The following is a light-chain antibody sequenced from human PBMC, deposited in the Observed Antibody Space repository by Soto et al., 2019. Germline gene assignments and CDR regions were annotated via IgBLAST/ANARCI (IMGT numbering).Light chain of an antibody. Sequence: QSVLTQPASVSGSPGQSITISCTGTSSDVGSYNLVSWYQQHPGKAPKLMIYEGSKRPSGVSNRFSGSKSGNTASLTISGLQADDEADYYCCSYAGTSIPYVFGTGTKLTVL. J-gene: IGLJ1*01. CDR3: CSYAGTSIPYV. V-gene: IGLV2-23*01. CDR2: EGS. CDR1: SSDVGSYNL.